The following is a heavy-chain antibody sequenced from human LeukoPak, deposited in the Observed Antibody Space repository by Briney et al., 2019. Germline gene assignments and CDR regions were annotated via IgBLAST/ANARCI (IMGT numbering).Heavy chain of an antibody. CDR2: VSPNGETA. D-gene: IGHD5-18*01. J-gene: IGHJ4*02. V-gene: IGHV3-23*01. Sequence: GGSLRLSCAASGFIFRNYGMKWVRQPPGKGLEWVSGVSPNGETAYYADSVKGRFTISRDNSKNTVYLQVRSLRAEDTAVYYCAKDLGWIQFGYWGQGALVTVSS. CDR1: GFIFRNYG. CDR3: AKDLGWIQFGY.